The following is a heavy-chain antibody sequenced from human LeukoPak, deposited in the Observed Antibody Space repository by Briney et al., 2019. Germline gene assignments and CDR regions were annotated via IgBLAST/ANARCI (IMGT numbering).Heavy chain of an antibody. Sequence: SETLSLTCTVSGGSISSYYWSWIRQPPGKGLEWIGYIYYSGSTNYNPSLKSRVTISVDTSKNQFSLKLSSVTAADTAVYYCARATKEDYVWGSYRLCYFDYWGQGTLVTVSS. J-gene: IGHJ4*02. D-gene: IGHD3-16*02. CDR3: ARATKEDYVWGSYRLCYFDY. CDR2: IYYSGST. CDR1: GGSISSYY. V-gene: IGHV4-59*08.